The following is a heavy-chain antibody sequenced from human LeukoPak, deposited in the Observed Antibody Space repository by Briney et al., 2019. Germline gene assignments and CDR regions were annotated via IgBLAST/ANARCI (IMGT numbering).Heavy chain of an antibody. J-gene: IGHJ6*03. CDR2: IHSRGDNT. CDR1: GFSLNSFG. V-gene: IGHV3-23*01. D-gene: IGHD3-10*01. Sequence: GRSLRLSCAPSGFSLNSFGMSWVRQTPGKGLEWVSSIHSRGDNTHYADSLEGRFTISRDTWKNTVYLQMNRLRVEDTATYYCARQILRGSYFYYLDVWGTGTPVTVSS. CDR3: ARQILRGSYFYYLDV.